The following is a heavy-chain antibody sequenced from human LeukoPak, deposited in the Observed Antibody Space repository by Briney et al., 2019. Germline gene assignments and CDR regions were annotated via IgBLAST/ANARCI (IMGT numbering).Heavy chain of an antibody. J-gene: IGHJ4*02. CDR2: ISGDGGST. Sequence: PGGSLRLSCAASGFTFDDYAMHWVRQAPGKGLEWVSLISGDGGSTYYADSVKGRFTISRDNSKNTLYLQMNSLRAEDTAVYYCAKDPGLGYYFDYWGQGTLVTVSS. V-gene: IGHV3-43*02. CDR1: GFTFDDYA. D-gene: IGHD3/OR15-3a*01. CDR3: AKDPGLGYYFDY.